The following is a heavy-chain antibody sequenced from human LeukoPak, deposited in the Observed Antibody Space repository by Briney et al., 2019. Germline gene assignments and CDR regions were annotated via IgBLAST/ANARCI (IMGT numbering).Heavy chain of an antibody. CDR2: ISHDGSNT. V-gene: IGHV3-30*04. Sequence: PGRSLRLSCTASGFTFGDYAMSWVRQAPGKGLEWVAVISHDGSNTDYTDSVKGRFTISRDNSKNTLYLQMNSLRAEDTAVYYCAKEMKPWMHFDYWGQGTLVTVSS. J-gene: IGHJ4*02. D-gene: IGHD5-12*01. CDR3: AKEMKPWMHFDY. CDR1: GFTFGDYA.